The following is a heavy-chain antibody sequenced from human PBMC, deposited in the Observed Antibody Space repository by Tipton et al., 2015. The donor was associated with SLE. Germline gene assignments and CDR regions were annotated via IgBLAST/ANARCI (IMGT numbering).Heavy chain of an antibody. D-gene: IGHD4-17*01. V-gene: IGHV3-7*01. CDR2: MNEDGSAR. CDR1: GLIFSHYW. CDR3: SSADTVRNSFTV. Sequence: SLRLSCAASGLIFSHYWMSWARQATGKGLEWVGKMNEDGSARHYVDSVRRRFTVSRDNAGNSLYLQMTSLRVEDTAVYYCSSADTVRNSFTVWGQVTLFTVSS. J-gene: IGHJ3*01.